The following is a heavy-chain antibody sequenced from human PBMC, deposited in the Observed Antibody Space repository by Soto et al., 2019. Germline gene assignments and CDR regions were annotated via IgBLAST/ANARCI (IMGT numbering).Heavy chain of an antibody. J-gene: IGHJ6*02. CDR1: GFTFSTYW. CDR3: ARGSGGHNYYYGMDV. V-gene: IGHV3-7*03. CDR2: IGEDGSEK. Sequence: GGSLRLSCTASGFTFSTYWMSWVRQAPGMGLEWVANIGEDGSEKYYVDSVKGRFTISRDNAKNSLYLQMNSLRADDTAVYYCARGSGGHNYYYGMDVWGQGSTVTVSS. D-gene: IGHD2-15*01.